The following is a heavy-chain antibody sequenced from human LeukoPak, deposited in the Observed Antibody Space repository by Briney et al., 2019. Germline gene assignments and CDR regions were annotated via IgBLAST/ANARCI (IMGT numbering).Heavy chain of an antibody. D-gene: IGHD2-21*02. J-gene: IGHJ3*02. CDR3: ARAQQPGFVVVTAGAFDI. CDR2: IIPILGIA. CDR1: GGTFSSYA. Sequence: SVKVSCKASGGTFSSYAISWVRQAPGQGLEWMGRIIPILGIANYAQKFQGRVTITADKSTSTAYMELSSLRSEDTAVYYCARAQQPGFVVVTAGAFDIWGQGTMVTVSS. V-gene: IGHV1-69*04.